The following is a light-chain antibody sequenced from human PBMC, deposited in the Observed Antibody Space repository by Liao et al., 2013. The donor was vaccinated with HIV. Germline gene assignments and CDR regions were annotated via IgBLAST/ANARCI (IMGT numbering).Light chain of an antibody. CDR3: QAWDSSTENV. CDR1: SFGRRS. CDR2: SDS. Sequence: SYVLTQPPSVSVAPGKTARIVCGGDSFGRRSVHWYQQKPGQAPVLVIYSDSDRPSVIPERFSGSNSDNRATLTVTGTQSVDEAAYYCQAWDSSTENVFGTGTKVTVL. V-gene: IGLV3-21*01. J-gene: IGLJ1*01.